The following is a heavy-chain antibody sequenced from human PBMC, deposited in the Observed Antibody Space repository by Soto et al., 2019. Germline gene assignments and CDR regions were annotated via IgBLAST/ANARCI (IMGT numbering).Heavy chain of an antibody. J-gene: IGHJ3*02. Sequence: ASVKVSCKASGYTFTSYYMHWVRQAPGQGLEWMGIINPSGGSTSYAQKFQGRVTMTRDTSTSTVYMELSSLRSEDTAVYYCARDTYSSGYYGHGAFDIWGQGTMVTVSS. V-gene: IGHV1-46*01. CDR3: ARDTYSSGYYGHGAFDI. CDR2: INPSGGST. CDR1: GYTFTSYY. D-gene: IGHD3-22*01.